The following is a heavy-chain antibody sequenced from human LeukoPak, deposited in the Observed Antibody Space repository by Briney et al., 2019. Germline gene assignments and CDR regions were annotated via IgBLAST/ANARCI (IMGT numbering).Heavy chain of an antibody. Sequence: ASVKVSCKASGGTFSSYAISWVRQAPGQGLEWMGGIIPIFGTANYAQKFQGRVTITADESTSTAYMELSSLRSEDTAVYYCARGNYDFWSGYYTGSRFDAWGQGTLVTVSS. J-gene: IGHJ5*02. CDR1: GGTFSSYA. V-gene: IGHV1-69*13. D-gene: IGHD3-3*01. CDR3: ARGNYDFWSGYYTGSRFDA. CDR2: IIPIFGTA.